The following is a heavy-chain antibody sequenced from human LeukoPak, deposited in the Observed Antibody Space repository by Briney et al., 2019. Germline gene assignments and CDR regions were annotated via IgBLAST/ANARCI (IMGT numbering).Heavy chain of an antibody. D-gene: IGHD5-12*01. V-gene: IGHV3-48*04. Sequence: PGGSLRLSCAASGFTFSTYGMIWVRQAPGKGLEWLSYISSSSDSIKYADSVKGRFTSSRDNAKNSPYLQMNSLRAEDTAVYYCAKSRIGFSGQLDHWGQGALITVSS. J-gene: IGHJ4*02. CDR1: GFTFSTYG. CDR3: AKSRIGFSGQLDH. CDR2: ISSSSDSI.